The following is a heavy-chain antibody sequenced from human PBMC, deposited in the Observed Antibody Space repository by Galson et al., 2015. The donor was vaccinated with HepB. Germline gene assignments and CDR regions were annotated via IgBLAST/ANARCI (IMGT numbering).Heavy chain of an antibody. CDR3: AREDGIAVAGTVNWFDP. V-gene: IGHV3-30-3*01. J-gene: IGHJ5*02. Sequence: SLRLSCAASGFTFSSYAMHWVRQAPGKGLEWVAVISYDGSNKYYADSVKGRFTISRDNSKNTLYLQMNSLRAEDTAVYYCAREDGIAVAGTVNWFDPWGQRTLVTVSS. CDR2: ISYDGSNK. CDR1: GFTFSSYA. D-gene: IGHD6-19*01.